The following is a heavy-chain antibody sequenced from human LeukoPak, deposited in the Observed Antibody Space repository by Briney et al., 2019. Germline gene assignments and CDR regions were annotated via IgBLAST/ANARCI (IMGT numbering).Heavy chain of an antibody. CDR2: MYYTGNT. D-gene: IGHD3-10*01. J-gene: IGHJ5*02. Sequence: PSAAPAPPLAGSGTSITRGGLAPTWTRPPPGEGPGRHWEMYYTGNTYYNPSLKSRVTISVDRSRNQFSLKLTSVTAADTAVYFCARGFFLRGNPGSWFDPWGQGTLVTVSS. CDR1: GTSITRGGLA. V-gene: IGHV4-30-2*01. CDR3: ARGFFLRGNPGSWFDP.